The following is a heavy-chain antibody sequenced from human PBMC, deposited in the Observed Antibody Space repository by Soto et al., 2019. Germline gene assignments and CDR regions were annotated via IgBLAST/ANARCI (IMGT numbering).Heavy chain of an antibody. CDR2: INAGNGNA. V-gene: IGHV1-3*01. Sequence: ASVKVSCKASGYTFTSYAMHWVRQAPGQRLEWMGWINAGNGNAKYSQKFQGRVTITRDTSASTAYMELSSLRSEDTAVYYCARDSDIVVVVAAIPDAFDIWGQGTMVTVSS. D-gene: IGHD2-15*01. CDR3: ARDSDIVVVVAAIPDAFDI. CDR1: GYTFTSYA. J-gene: IGHJ3*02.